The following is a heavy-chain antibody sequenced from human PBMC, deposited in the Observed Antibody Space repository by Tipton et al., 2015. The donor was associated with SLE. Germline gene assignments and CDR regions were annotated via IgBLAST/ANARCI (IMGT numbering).Heavy chain of an antibody. Sequence: GSLRLSCTVSNGSISTYYWSWIRQPAGKGLEWIGRIFTSGSTNYNPSLMSRVTISVDTSKKQFSLKLSSVTAADTAVYYCARQSAVGPGADSWGQGTLVTV. CDR2: IFTSGST. J-gene: IGHJ4*02. V-gene: IGHV4-4*07. CDR1: NGSISTYY. CDR3: ARQSAVGPGADS. D-gene: IGHD2-2*01.